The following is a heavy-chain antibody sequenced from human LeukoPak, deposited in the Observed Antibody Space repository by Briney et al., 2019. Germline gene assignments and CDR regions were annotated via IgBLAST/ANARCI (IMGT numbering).Heavy chain of an antibody. D-gene: IGHD2-15*01. CDR3: ARGHLPVVDGDSLSDAFDI. Sequence: PGGSLRLSCAASGFTFSSYDMHWVRQATGKGLEWVSGIGSAGDTYYRGSVKGRFTIYRENAKNSLHLQITSLRLEDTAVYYCARGHLPVVDGDSLSDAFDIWGQGTMVTVSS. CDR2: IGSAGDT. J-gene: IGHJ3*02. V-gene: IGHV3-13*01. CDR1: GFTFSSYD.